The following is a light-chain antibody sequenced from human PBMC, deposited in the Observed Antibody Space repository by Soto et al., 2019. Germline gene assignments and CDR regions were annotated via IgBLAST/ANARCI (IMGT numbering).Light chain of an antibody. V-gene: IGLV2-23*02. CDR1: SSDVGNYNL. Sequence: SSDVGNYNLVSWYQQHPGKAPKLMIYEVSKRPSGVSSHFSGSKSGNTASLTISGFLAQAEADYCCTVYV. CDR2: EVS. J-gene: IGLJ1*01. CDR3: TVYV.